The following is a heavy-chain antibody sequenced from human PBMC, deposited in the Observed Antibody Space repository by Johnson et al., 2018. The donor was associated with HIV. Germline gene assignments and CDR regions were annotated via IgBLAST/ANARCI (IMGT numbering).Heavy chain of an antibody. CDR2: LKSRTDGETA. CDR1: GFTFTNAW. CDR3: AKDTGAAGTRGYAFDI. Sequence: VQLVESGGGLVKPGGSLRLSCAASGFTFTNAWMHWVRQAPGKGLEWVGRLKSRTDGETADYAAPVKGRFTISRDDSKNTLYLQMNSLRAEDTALYYCAKDTGAAGTRGYAFDIWGQGTMVTVSS. V-gene: IGHV3-15*05. J-gene: IGHJ3*02. D-gene: IGHD6-13*01.